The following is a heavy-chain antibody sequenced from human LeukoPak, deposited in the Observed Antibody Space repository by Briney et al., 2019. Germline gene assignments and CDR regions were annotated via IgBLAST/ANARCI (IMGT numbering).Heavy chain of an antibody. CDR3: ARGDSSGYYYRDY. CDR1: GGSFSGYY. Sequence: SETLSLTCAVYGGSFSGYYWSWIRQPPGKGLEWIGEINHSGSTYYNPSLKSRVTISVDTSKNQFSLKLSSVTAADTAVYYCARGDSSGYYYRDYWGQGTLVTVSS. V-gene: IGHV4-34*09. CDR2: INHSGST. D-gene: IGHD3-22*01. J-gene: IGHJ4*02.